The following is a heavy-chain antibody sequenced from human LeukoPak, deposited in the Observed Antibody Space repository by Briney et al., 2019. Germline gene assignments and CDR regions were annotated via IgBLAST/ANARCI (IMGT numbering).Heavy chain of an antibody. CDR3: ARGWELDC. Sequence: ASVKVSCKPSGYSFTTYGISWVRHAPGQGLELMGWISSYNDDIDFEQKFQGRVTMTTDTSTSTAYMELRSLRSDDTAVYYCARGWELDCWGQGTLVTVSS. V-gene: IGHV1-18*01. D-gene: IGHD1-26*01. CDR1: GYSFTTYG. J-gene: IGHJ4*02. CDR2: ISSYNDDI.